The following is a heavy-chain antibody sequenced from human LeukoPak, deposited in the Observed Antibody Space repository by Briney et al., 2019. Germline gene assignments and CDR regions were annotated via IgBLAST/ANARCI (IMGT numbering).Heavy chain of an antibody. CDR3: ARAPLLYCSSTSCRSLDY. CDR2: INHSGST. CDR1: GGSFSGYY. Sequence: PSETLSLTCAVYGGSFSGYYWSWIRQPPGKGLEWIGEINHSGSTNYNPSLKSRVTISVDTSKNQFSLKLSSVTAADTAVYYCARAPLLYCSSTSCRSLDYWGQGTLVTVSS. V-gene: IGHV4-34*01. J-gene: IGHJ4*02. D-gene: IGHD2-2*01.